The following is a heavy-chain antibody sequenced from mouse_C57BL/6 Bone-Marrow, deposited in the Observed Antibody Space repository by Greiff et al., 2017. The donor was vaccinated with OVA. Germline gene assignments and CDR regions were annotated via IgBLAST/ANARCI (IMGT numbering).Heavy chain of an antibody. CDR2: IWSDGST. CDR1: GFSLTSYG. CDR3: ARHEDGYDVAWFAY. D-gene: IGHD2-2*01. V-gene: IGHV2-6-1*01. J-gene: IGHJ3*01. Sequence: QVQLKESGPGLVAPSQSLSITCTVSGFSLTSYGVHWVRQPPGKGLEWLVVIWSDGSTTYNSALKSRLSISKDNSKSQVFLKMNSLQTDDTAMYYCARHEDGYDVAWFAYWGQGTLVTVSA.